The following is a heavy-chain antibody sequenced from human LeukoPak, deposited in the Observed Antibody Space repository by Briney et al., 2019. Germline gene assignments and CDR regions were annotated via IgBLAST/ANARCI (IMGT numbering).Heavy chain of an antibody. V-gene: IGHV3-30*04. D-gene: IGHD4-17*01. CDR3: AKDLTYGEYAGGDAFDI. J-gene: IGHJ3*02. CDR2: ISYDGSNK. Sequence: GGSLRLSCAASGFTFSSYAMHWVRQAPGKGLEWVAVISYDGSNKYYADSVKGRFTISRDNSKNTLYLQMNSLRAEDTAVYYCAKDLTYGEYAGGDAFDIWGQGTMVTVSS. CDR1: GFTFSSYA.